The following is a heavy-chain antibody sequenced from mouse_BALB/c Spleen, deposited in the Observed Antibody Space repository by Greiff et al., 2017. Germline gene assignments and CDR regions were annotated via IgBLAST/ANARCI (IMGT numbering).Heavy chain of an antibody. V-gene: IGHV3-2*02. CDR2: ISYSGST. CDR1: GYSITSDYA. D-gene: IGHD2-1*01. Sequence: VQLQQSGPGLVKPSQSLSLTCTVTGYSITSDYAWNWIRQFPGNKLEWMGYISYSGSTSYNPSLKSRISITRDTSKNQFFLQLNSVTTEDTATYYCARGDGNYYFDDWGQGTTLTVSS. CDR3: ARGDGNYYFDD. J-gene: IGHJ2*01.